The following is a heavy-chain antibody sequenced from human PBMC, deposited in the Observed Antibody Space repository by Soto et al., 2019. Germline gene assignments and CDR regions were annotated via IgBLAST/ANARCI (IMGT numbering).Heavy chain of an antibody. CDR1: GDSISGYY. J-gene: IGHJ4*02. CDR3: AKSPRSDAEAYTFQY. CDR2: IYYTGDT. V-gene: IGHV4-59*01. Sequence: SETLSLTCALSGDSISGYYWSWIRQSPGKGLEWIGFIYYTGDTNYNPSLKSRVTMSVDTTKNQFSLRLSSVNSADTAVYFCAKSPRSDAEAYTFQYWGPGAPVT. D-gene: IGHD2-21*01.